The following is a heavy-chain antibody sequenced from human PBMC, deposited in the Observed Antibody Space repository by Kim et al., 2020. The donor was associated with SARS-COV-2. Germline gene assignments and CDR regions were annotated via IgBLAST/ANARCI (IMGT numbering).Heavy chain of an antibody. CDR1: GGSISSSSYY. D-gene: IGHD3-22*01. J-gene: IGHJ4*02. V-gene: IGHV4-39*07. CDR2: IYYSGST. CDR3: ARDYYYDSSGYYRRRAFDY. Sequence: SETLSLTCTVSGGSISSSSYYWGWIRQPPGKGLEWIGSIYYSGSTYYNPSLKSRVTISVDTSKNQFSLKLSSVTAADTAVYYCARDYYYDSSGYYRRRAFDYWGQGTLVTVSS.